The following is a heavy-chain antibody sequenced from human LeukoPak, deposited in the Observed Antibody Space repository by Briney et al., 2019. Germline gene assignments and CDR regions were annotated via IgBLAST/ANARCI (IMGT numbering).Heavy chain of an antibody. J-gene: IGHJ4*02. V-gene: IGHV3-15*01. CDR2: IKSKTDGGTT. Sequence: PGRTLRLSRAPSGVTPSKAWISTVRPAPGTGGEWGGGIKSKTDGGTTDYAAPVKGRFTISRDDSKNTLYLQMNSLKPEDTAVYYCTMGEGVWLLALIDYGGQGTLVTVSS. CDR3: TMGEGVWLLALIDY. CDR1: GVTPSKAW. D-gene: IGHD3-9*01.